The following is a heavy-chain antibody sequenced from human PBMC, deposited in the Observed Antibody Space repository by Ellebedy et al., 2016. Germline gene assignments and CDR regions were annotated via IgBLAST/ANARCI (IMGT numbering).Heavy chain of an antibody. CDR1: GGTFNNSA. CDR3: ARDAIQFLEWVYKYAMDV. Sequence: ASVKVSCKASGGTFNNSAISWVRQAPGQGLEWLGRIIPILGIANYAQTFQGRLTITADKSTRTVYMELSSLTSEDTAVYYWARDAIQFLEWVYKYAMDVWGQGTTVTVSS. D-gene: IGHD3-3*01. V-gene: IGHV1-69*04. J-gene: IGHJ6*02. CDR2: IIPILGIA.